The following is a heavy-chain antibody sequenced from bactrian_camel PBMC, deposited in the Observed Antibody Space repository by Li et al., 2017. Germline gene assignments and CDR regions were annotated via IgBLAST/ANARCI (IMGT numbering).Heavy chain of an antibody. D-gene: IGHD5*01. CDR1: GLTSDEAD. J-gene: IGHJ6*01. CDR2: VSRDGST. Sequence: VQLVESGGGSVRAGGSLRLSCTASGLTSDEADMGWYRQGPGNPCELVSYVSRDGSTYYADSVKGRFTISQDEAANTLYLQMNSLKPDDTATYYCAARFQGGFGYGGLFTDVPADFPYWGQGTQVTVS. CDR3: AARFQGGFGYGGLFTDVPADFPY. V-gene: IGHV3S55*01.